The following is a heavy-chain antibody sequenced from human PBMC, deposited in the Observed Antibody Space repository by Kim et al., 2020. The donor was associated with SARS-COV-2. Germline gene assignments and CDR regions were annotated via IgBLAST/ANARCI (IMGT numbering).Heavy chain of an antibody. CDR3: ARYCSGGSCYGYYFDY. V-gene: IGHV3-53*01. Sequence: SVKGRFTISRDNSKNTLYLQMNSLRAEDTAVYYCARYCSGGSCYGYYFDYWGQGTLVTVSS. J-gene: IGHJ4*02. D-gene: IGHD2-15*01.